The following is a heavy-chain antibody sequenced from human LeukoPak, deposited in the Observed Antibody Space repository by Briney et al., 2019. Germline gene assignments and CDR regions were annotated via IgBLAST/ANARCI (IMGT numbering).Heavy chain of an antibody. V-gene: IGHV3-23*01. D-gene: IGHD4-17*01. CDR2: ISVSAGST. J-gene: IGHJ4*02. CDR1: GFTFSSYA. CDR3: ATSTRRYAYAYGVYVARGGSY. Sequence: GGSLRLSCAASGFTFSSYAMSWVRQAPGKGLEWVSVISVSAGSTYYADYVKGRFTTSRDNSKNTLYLQMNSLRAEDTAVYYCATSTRRYAYAYGVYVARGGSYWGQGTLVTVSS.